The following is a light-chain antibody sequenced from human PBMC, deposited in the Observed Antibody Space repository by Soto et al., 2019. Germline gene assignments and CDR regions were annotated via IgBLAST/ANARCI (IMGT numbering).Light chain of an antibody. J-gene: IGKJ2*01. Sequence: DIQMSQSPSSLSASVGDRVTITCRPSQSISDHLNWYQQKPGEAPKLLIYVASSLQSDVPTRFSGSGSGTDFTLTISGLQAEDFATYFCQQSYSTPYTFGRGTKLEIK. CDR3: QQSYSTPYT. CDR1: QSISDH. V-gene: IGKV1-39*01. CDR2: VAS.